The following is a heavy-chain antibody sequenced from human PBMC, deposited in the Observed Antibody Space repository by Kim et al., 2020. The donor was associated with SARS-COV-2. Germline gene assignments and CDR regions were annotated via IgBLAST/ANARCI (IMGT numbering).Heavy chain of an antibody. V-gene: IGHV4-59*01. CDR2: IYYSGST. Sequence: SETLSLTCTVSGGSISSYYWSWIRQPPGKGLEWIGYIYYSGSTNYNPSLKSRVTISVDTSKNQFSLKLSSVTAADTAVYYCARWPLGQQLVDWYFDLWGR. CDR3: ARWPLGQQLVDWYFDL. D-gene: IGHD6-13*01. J-gene: IGHJ2*01. CDR1: GGSISSYY.